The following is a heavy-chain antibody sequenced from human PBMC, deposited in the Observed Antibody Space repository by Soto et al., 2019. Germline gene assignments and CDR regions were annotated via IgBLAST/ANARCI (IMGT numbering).Heavy chain of an antibody. CDR2: IDPSDSYT. D-gene: IGHD6-19*01. Sequence: GESIKISCKGSGYSFTSYWISWVRQMPGKGLEWMGRIDPSDSYTNYSPSFQGHVTISADKSISTAYLQWSSLKASDTAMYYCARGVAVAGTDYYYGMDVWGKGT. V-gene: IGHV5-10-1*01. CDR1: GYSFTSYW. J-gene: IGHJ6*04. CDR3: ARGVAVAGTDYYYGMDV.